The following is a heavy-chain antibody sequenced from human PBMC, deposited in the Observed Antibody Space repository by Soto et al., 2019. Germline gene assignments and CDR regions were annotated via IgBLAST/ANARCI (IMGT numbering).Heavy chain of an antibody. CDR3: AKGPEYQLPPQFDY. CDR1: GFTFSSYA. V-gene: IGHV3-23*01. J-gene: IGHJ4*02. D-gene: IGHD2-2*01. Sequence: EVQLLESGGGVVQPGGSLRLSCAASGFTFSSYAMSWVRQAPGKGLEWVSAISGSGGSTYYADSVKGRFTISRDNSKNPLYLQMNSLRAEDTGVYYCAKGPEYQLPPQFDYWGQGTLVTVSS. CDR2: ISGSGGST.